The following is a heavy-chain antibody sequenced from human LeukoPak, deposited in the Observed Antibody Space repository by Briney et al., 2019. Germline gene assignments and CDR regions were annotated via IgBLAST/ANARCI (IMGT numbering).Heavy chain of an antibody. J-gene: IGHJ4*02. V-gene: IGHV1-69*01. CDR3: AKSRSGIAAAGTNY. CDR1: GGTFSSYA. CDR2: IIPIFGTA. Sequence: ASVKVSCKASGGTFSSYAISWVRQAPGQGLEWMGGIIPIFGTANYAQKFQGRVTITADESTSTAYMELSSLRSEDTAVYYCAKSRSGIAAAGTNYWGQGTLVTVSS. D-gene: IGHD6-13*01.